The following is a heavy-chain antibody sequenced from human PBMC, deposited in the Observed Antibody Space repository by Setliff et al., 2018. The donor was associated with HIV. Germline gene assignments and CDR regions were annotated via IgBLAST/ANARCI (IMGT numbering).Heavy chain of an antibody. D-gene: IGHD2-21*01. Sequence: KSSETLSLTCSVSGGSITGYWWSWIRQPAGKGLEWIGRIYSAGWTIYNPSLESRVTMSVDTSKNQFSLSLSSMTAADTAVYYCSRDRATYFASAPSHWGQGTLVTVSS. CDR1: GGSITGYW. CDR2: IYSAGWT. CDR3: SRDRATYFASAPSH. J-gene: IGHJ4*02. V-gene: IGHV4-4*07.